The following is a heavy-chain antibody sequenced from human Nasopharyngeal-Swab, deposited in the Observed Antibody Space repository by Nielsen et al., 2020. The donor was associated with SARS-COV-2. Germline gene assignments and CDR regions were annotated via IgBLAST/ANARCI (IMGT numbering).Heavy chain of an antibody. D-gene: IGHD2-15*01. CDR3: ARDLGCSGGSCYLLDL. Sequence: GGSLRLSCAASGFTFSSYSMNWVRQAPGKGLEWVANIKQDGSEKYYVDSVKGRFTISRDNAKNSLYLQMNSLRAGDTAVYYCARDLGCSGGSCYLLDLWGQGTLVTVSS. CDR1: GFTFSSYS. J-gene: IGHJ5*02. V-gene: IGHV3-7*04. CDR2: IKQDGSEK.